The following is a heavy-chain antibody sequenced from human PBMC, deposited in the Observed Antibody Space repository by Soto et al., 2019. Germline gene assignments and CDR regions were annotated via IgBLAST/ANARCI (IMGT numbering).Heavy chain of an antibody. CDR1: GFTFSSYA. V-gene: IGHV3-23*01. D-gene: IGHD3-10*01. Sequence: GGSLRLSCAASGFTFSSYAMSWVRQAPGKGLEWVSAISGSGGSTYYADSVKGRFTISRDNSMNTLYLQMNSLRAEDTAVYYCAKAITMVRGPTVSDAFDIWGQGTMVTVSS. CDR2: ISGSGGST. CDR3: AKAITMVRGPTVSDAFDI. J-gene: IGHJ3*02.